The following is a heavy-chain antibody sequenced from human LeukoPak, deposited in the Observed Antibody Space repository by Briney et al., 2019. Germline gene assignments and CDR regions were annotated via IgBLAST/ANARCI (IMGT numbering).Heavy chain of an antibody. CDR2: IYSGGST. J-gene: IGHJ6*02. Sequence: QPGGSLRLSCAASGFTVSSNYMSWVRQAPGKGLEWVSVIYSGGSTYYADSVKGRFTISRDNSKNTLHLEMNSLRAEDTAVYYCARAIDYYYYGMDVWGQGTTVTVSS. CDR1: GFTVSSNY. CDR3: ARAIDYYYYGMDV. V-gene: IGHV3-53*01. D-gene: IGHD2-21*01.